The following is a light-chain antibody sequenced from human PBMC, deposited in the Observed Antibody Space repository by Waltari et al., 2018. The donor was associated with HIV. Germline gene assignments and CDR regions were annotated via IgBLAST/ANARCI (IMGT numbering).Light chain of an antibody. CDR3: AAWDDSLNVWV. J-gene: IGLJ3*02. CDR2: SND. CDR1: SSYIGRNT. V-gene: IGLV1-44*01. Sequence: QSVLTQPPSASGTPGPMVSISCSGGSSYIGRNTVHWYQQVPGMAPKLLIYSNDQRPSGIPDRFSGSKSGTSASLAVSGLQSEDEADYYCAAWDDSLNVWVFGGGTKLTVL.